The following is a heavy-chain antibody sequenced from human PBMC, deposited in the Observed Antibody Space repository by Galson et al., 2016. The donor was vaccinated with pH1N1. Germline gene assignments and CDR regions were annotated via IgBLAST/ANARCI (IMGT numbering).Heavy chain of an antibody. CDR3: LRESWRFGGDFDY. CDR2: IWYDGSNQ. J-gene: IGHJ4*02. V-gene: IGHV3-33*01. CDR1: GFTFSNHA. D-gene: IGHD2-15*01. Sequence: SLRLSCAASGFTFSNHAMHWVRHVPGKGLDWVALIWYDGSNQYYTDSVKGRFTISRDNSNNTLYLQMKSLRVEDTAVYYCLRESWRFGGDFDYWGQGTLVAVPS.